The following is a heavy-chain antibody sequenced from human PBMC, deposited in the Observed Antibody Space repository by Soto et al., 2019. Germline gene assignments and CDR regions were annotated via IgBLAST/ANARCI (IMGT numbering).Heavy chain of an antibody. CDR3: ARNGRADYAWVSYRPALDSFDI. J-gene: IGHJ3*02. CDR2: ITSSSSHI. V-gene: IGHV3-21*01. CDR1: GFTFSSYT. Sequence: SGGSLRLSCAASGFTFSSYTMTWVRQAPGKGLEWVSSITSSSSHIYYADSMKGRFTISRDNAKNSLYLQMNSLRPEDTSVYYCARNGRADYAWVSYRPALDSFDICGQGTMVTLS. D-gene: IGHD3-16*02.